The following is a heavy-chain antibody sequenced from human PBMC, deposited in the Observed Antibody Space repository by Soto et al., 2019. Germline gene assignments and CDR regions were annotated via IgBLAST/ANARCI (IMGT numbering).Heavy chain of an antibody. Sequence: PGGSLRLSCAASGFTFSSYSMNWVRQAPGKGLEWVSSISSSSSYIYYADSVKGRFTISRDNAKNSLYLQMNSLRAGDTAVYYCAREYCSSTSCFDAFDIWGQGTMVTVSS. D-gene: IGHD2-2*01. CDR1: GFTFSSYS. J-gene: IGHJ3*02. V-gene: IGHV3-21*01. CDR3: AREYCSSTSCFDAFDI. CDR2: ISSSSSYI.